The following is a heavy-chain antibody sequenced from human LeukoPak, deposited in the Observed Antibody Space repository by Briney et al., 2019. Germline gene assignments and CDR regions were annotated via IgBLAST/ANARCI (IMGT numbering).Heavy chain of an antibody. V-gene: IGHV4-39*01. Sequence: SETLSLTCTVSGGSISTTSYYWGWIRQPPGKGLEWIGNIYYIGSTYYNPSLQSRVTISVDTSKNQFSLKLSSVTAAGTAVYYCARRGPLRDGYNYSWGQGTLVIVSS. CDR1: GGSISTTSYY. D-gene: IGHD5-24*01. J-gene: IGHJ4*02. CDR3: ARRGPLRDGYNYS. CDR2: IYYIGST.